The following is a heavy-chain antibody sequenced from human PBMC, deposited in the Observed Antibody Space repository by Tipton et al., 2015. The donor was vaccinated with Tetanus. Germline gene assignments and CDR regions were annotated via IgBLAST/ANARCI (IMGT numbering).Heavy chain of an antibody. D-gene: IGHD6-19*01. CDR1: GVSLTDYY. Sequence: TLSLTCTVSGVSLTDYYWTWIRQPPGKGLEWIGEINHSGRAKYIPSLKSRATISVDTSKNQFSLNLSSVTAADTAVYYCARLILGRSKEVAGIRYYYYYGLDVWGQGTTVTVTS. V-gene: IGHV4-34*01. CDR2: INHSGRA. CDR3: ARLILGRSKEVAGIRYYYYYGLDV. J-gene: IGHJ6*02.